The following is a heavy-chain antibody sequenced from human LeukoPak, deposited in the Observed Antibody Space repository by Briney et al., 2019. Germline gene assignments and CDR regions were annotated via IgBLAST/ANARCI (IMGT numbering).Heavy chain of an antibody. D-gene: IGHD3-22*01. Sequence: SETLSLTCTVSGGSISSYYWSWIRQPPGKGLEWIGYIYYSGSTNYNPSLKSRVTISVDTSKNQFSLKLSSVTAADTAVYYCARDFYYDSSGPCYFDYWGQRTLVTVSS. J-gene: IGHJ4*02. CDR1: GGSISSYY. CDR3: ARDFYYDSSGPCYFDY. V-gene: IGHV4-59*01. CDR2: IYYSGST.